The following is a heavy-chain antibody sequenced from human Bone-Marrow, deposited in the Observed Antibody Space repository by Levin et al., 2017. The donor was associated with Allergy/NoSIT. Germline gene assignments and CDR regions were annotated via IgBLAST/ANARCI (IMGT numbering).Heavy chain of an antibody. D-gene: IGHD1-14*01. Sequence: GESLKISCAASGFTFSNYAITWVRQAPGKGLEWVSSITSSGGSTYCADSVKGRFTISRDNPQNTLYLQMNSLRAEATAVYYCAKGQVARTTARSLDYWGQGTLVTVSS. CDR3: AKGQVARTTARSLDY. CDR1: GFTFSNYA. V-gene: IGHV3-23*01. CDR2: ITSSGGST. J-gene: IGHJ4*02.